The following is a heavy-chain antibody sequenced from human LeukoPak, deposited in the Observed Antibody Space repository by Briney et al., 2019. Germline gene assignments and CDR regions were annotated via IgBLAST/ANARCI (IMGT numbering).Heavy chain of an antibody. D-gene: IGHD3-16*01. CDR2: IFRSGHT. Sequence: LETLSLTCTVSGGSISVFYWSWLRQPPGKGLEWIGYIFRSGHTSYNPTLKSRVSISIDSSKDQFSLNLSSLTAADTAVYYCARSVFGNPWFDPWGQGTLVTVSS. J-gene: IGHJ5*02. CDR3: ARSVFGNPWFDP. CDR1: GGSISVFY. V-gene: IGHV4-59*01.